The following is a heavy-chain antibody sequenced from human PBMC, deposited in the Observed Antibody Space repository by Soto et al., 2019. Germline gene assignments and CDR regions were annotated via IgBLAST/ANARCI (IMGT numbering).Heavy chain of an antibody. Sequence: EVQLLESGGGLVQPGGSLRLSCAASGFTFRSYVMYWVRQAPGKGLEWVSSISSSGGTSAYYADSVRGRFSISRDNSKHTLYLRLSRLRGEDTAVYYCAKRGTFGGVIAGSGVCGQGTLVTVSS. V-gene: IGHV3-23*01. CDR1: GFTFRSYV. CDR3: AKRGTFGGVIAGSGV. J-gene: IGHJ4*02. CDR2: ISSSGGTSA. D-gene: IGHD3-16*02.